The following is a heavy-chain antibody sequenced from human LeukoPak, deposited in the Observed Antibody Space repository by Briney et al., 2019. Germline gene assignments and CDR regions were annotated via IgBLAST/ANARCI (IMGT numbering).Heavy chain of an antibody. J-gene: IGHJ3*01. Sequence: RSGGSLRLSCAASGFTFSSYAMTWVRQAPGKGLEWVSSIGGSGDGTSYADSVKGRFTMSRDNSKNTLYLQMNSLRAEDTAIYYCGRDPNGDYVGAFDFWGQGTLVTVSS. CDR3: GRDPNGDYVGAFDF. V-gene: IGHV3-23*01. CDR1: GFTFSSYA. D-gene: IGHD4-17*01. CDR2: IGGSGDGT.